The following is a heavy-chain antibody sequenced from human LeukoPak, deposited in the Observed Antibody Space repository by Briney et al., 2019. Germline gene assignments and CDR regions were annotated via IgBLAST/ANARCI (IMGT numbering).Heavy chain of an antibody. D-gene: IGHD3-3*01. CDR1: GGTFSSYA. Sequence: SVKVSCKASGGTFSSYAISWVRQAPGQGLEWMGGIIPIFGTANYAQKFQGRVTITADESTSTAYMELNSLRAEDTAVYYCARDLADFRLPYYFDYWGQGTLVTVPS. V-gene: IGHV1-69*13. CDR2: IIPIFGTA. J-gene: IGHJ4*02. CDR3: ARDLADFRLPYYFDY.